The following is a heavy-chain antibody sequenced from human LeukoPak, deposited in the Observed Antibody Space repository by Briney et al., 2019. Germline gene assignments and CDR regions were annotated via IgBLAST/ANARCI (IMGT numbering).Heavy chain of an antibody. D-gene: IGHD1-26*01. CDR2: IKQDGSEK. J-gene: IGHJ4*02. V-gene: IGHV3-7*05. CDR3: ARDRGGSYYDVSFDY. CDR1: GFTFSSYW. Sequence: PGGSLRLSCAASGFTFSSYWMSWVRQAPGKGLEWVANIKQDGSEKYYVDSVKGRFTISRDNAKNSLYLQMNSLRAEDTAVYYCARDRGGSYYDVSFDYWGQGTLVTVSS.